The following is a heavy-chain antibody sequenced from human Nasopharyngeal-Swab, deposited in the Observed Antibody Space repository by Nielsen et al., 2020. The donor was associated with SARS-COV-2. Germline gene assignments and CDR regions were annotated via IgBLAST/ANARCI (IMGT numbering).Heavy chain of an antibody. CDR3: ARGPGTAMATGDY. CDR2: ISSSSSYI. J-gene: IGHJ4*02. Sequence: GGFLRLSCAASGFTFSSYSMNWVRQAPGKGLEWVSSISSSSSYIYYADSVKGRFTISRDNAKNSLYLQMNSLRAEDTAVYYCARGPGTAMATGDYWGQGTLVTVSS. CDR1: GFTFSSYS. V-gene: IGHV3-21*01. D-gene: IGHD5-18*01.